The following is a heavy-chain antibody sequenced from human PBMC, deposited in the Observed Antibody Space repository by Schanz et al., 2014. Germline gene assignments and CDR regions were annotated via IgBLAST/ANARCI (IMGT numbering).Heavy chain of an antibody. Sequence: VQLAESGGGLVQPGGSLRLSCAASGFTFSDYYMSWIRQAPGKGLEWVSYVSSSSSYTHYADSVKGRFTMSRDNAKNSVFLQMNSLRAEDTAVYYCVRDSFFAFDYWGQGALVTVSS. CDR2: VSSSSSYT. V-gene: IGHV3-11*06. CDR1: GFTFSDYY. CDR3: VRDSFFAFDY. D-gene: IGHD3-3*01. J-gene: IGHJ4*02.